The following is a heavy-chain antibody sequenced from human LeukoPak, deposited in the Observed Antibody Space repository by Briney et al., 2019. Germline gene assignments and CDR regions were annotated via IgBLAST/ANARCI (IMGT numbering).Heavy chain of an antibody. CDR2: INAGNGDT. D-gene: IGHD3-10*01. J-gene: IGHJ4*02. V-gene: IGHV1-3*01. CDR1: GYTLTTYA. CDR3: ARDGSGRTHFDY. Sequence: ASVKVSCKASGYTLTTYAMHWVRQAPGQSLEWMGWINAGNGDTKYSQNFQGRVTITRDTSANTAYMEPSSLRSEDTAVYYCARDGSGRTHFDYWGQGTLVTVSS.